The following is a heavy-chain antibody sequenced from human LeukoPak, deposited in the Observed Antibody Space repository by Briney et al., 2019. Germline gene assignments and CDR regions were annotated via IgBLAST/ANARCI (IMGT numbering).Heavy chain of an antibody. V-gene: IGHV3-30-3*01. Sequence: GGSLRLSCAASGFTFSSYAMHWVRQAPGKGLEWVAVISYDGSNKYYADSVKGRFTISRDNSKNTLYLQMNSLRAEDTAVYYCARDRDFQLGENAFDIWGQGTMVTVSS. D-gene: IGHD3-10*01. CDR2: ISYDGSNK. CDR1: GFTFSSYA. J-gene: IGHJ3*02. CDR3: ARDRDFQLGENAFDI.